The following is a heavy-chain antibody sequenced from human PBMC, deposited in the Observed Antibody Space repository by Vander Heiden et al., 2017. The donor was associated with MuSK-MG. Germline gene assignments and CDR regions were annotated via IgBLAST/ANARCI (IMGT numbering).Heavy chain of an antibody. J-gene: IGHJ3*02. CDR3: TRYYDSTGPSGGAFDI. V-gene: IGHV3-66*01. CDR1: GFTVSSNF. Sequence: EVQLVESGGGLVQPGGSLRLSCAASGFTVSSNFMTWVRQAPGKGLEWVSFIYIGGDTYYADSVKDRFTISRDNFKNTLYLQMHGLRVDDTAVYYCTRYYDSTGPSGGAFDIWGQGTMVTVSS. D-gene: IGHD3-22*01. CDR2: IYIGGDT.